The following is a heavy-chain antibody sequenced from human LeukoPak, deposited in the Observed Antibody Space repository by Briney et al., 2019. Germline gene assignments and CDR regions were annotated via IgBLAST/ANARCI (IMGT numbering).Heavy chain of an antibody. CDR2: ITSSSDYI. V-gene: IGHV3-21*01. CDR3: AREFKSGYGMWA. Sequence: PGRSLRPSCAASGFXFSNSGMHWVRQAPGKGLEWVSSITSSSDYIYYADSVKGRFTISRDNAENSLHLQMNSLRADDTAVYYCAREFKSGYGMWAWGQGTLVTVSS. CDR1: GFXFSNSG. D-gene: IGHD5-18*01. J-gene: IGHJ5*02.